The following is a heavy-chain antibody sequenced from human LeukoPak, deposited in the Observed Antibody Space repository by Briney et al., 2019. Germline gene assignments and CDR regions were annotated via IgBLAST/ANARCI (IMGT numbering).Heavy chain of an antibody. Sequence: GGSLRLSCAASGFTFSSYSMNWVRQAPGKELEGVAFIKFHGHEKLYADSVGGRLTFSRDNSRNTSYLQMNSLRSEDTAVYYCAREALICTNAACRTGFDYWGQGTLVAVSS. CDR1: GFTFSSYS. CDR3: AREALICTNAACRTGFDY. CDR2: IKFHGHEK. D-gene: IGHD2-8*01. J-gene: IGHJ4*02. V-gene: IGHV3-30*02.